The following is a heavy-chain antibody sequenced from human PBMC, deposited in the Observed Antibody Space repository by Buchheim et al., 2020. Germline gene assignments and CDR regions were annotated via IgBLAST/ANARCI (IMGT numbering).Heavy chain of an antibody. CDR3: TARSTVTTWFYYYGMDV. CDR2: IKSKTDGGTT. Sequence: EVQLVESGGGLVKPGGSLRLSCAASGSTFSNAWMSWVRQAPGKGLEWVGRIKSKTDGGTTDYAAPVKGRFTISRDDSKNTLYLQMNSLKTEDTAVYYCTARSTVTTWFYYYGMDVWGQGTT. D-gene: IGHD4-17*01. CDR1: GSTFSNAW. J-gene: IGHJ6*02. V-gene: IGHV3-15*01.